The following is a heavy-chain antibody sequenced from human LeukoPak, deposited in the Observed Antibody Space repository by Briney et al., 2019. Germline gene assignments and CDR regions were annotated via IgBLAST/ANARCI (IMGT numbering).Heavy chain of an antibody. J-gene: IGHJ5*01. CDR1: GYTFTHYG. CDR2: INTYTGVT. CDR3: ARDYSSSWYDF. Sequence: ASVKVSCKASGYTFTHYGVSWLRQAPGQGLEWVGWINTYTGVTNSAQKLQDRVTMTTDTSTNTAYLELRSLKSDGTAVYYCARDYSSSWYDFWGQGSLVIVSS. V-gene: IGHV1-18*01. D-gene: IGHD6-13*01.